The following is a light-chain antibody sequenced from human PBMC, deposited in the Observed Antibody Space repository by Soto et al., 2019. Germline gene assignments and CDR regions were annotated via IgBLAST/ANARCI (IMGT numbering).Light chain of an antibody. CDR1: QSVSSSY. V-gene: IGKV3-20*01. Sequence: EIVLTQSPGTLSLSPGERATLSCRASQSVSSSYLAWYQQKPGQSPRLLIYGASRRATGIPYRFSGSGSGTDFTLTISRLEPEDFAVYYCQQYGSSPRTFGQGTKMEIK. J-gene: IGKJ1*01. CDR3: QQYGSSPRT. CDR2: GAS.